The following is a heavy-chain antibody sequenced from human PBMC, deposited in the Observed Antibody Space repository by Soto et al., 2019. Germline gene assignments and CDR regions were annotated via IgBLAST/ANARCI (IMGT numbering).Heavy chain of an antibody. CDR3: ATRGYSYGEELYYMDV. D-gene: IGHD5-18*01. CDR1: GYSFTSYW. CDR2: IYPGDSDT. V-gene: IGHV5-51*01. J-gene: IGHJ6*03. Sequence: GESLKISCKGSGYSFTSYWIGWVRQMPGKGLEWMGIIYPGDSDTRYSPSFQGQVTISADKSISTAYLQWSSLKASDTAMYYCATRGYSYGEELYYMDVWGKGTTVTVSS.